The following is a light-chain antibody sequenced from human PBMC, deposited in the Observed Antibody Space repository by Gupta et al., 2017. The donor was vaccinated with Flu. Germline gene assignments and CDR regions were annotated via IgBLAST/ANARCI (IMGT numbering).Light chain of an antibody. J-gene: IGKJ5*01. CDR2: KVS. CDR3: MQGTHWIT. CDR1: QSVVYSDGNTY. Sequence: DVVMTQSPLSLPVTLGQPASISCRSSQSVVYSDGNTYLNWFQQRPGQSPRRLIYKVSNRDSGVPDRFSGSGSGTDFTLKISRVEAEDVGVYYCMQGTHWITFGQGTRLEIK. V-gene: IGKV2-30*01.